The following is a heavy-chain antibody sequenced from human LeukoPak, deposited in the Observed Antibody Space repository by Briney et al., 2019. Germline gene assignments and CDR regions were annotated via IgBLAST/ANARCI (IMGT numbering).Heavy chain of an antibody. J-gene: IGHJ4*02. CDR2: IIPILGIA. D-gene: IGHD3-10*01. V-gene: IGHV1-69*04. CDR3: ARVDPVAYYYGSGSYPYFDY. Sequence: GASVKVSCKASGGTFSSYAISWVRQAPGQGLEWMGRIIPILGIANYAQKFQGRVTITADKSTSTAYMELSSLRSEDTAVYYCARVDPVAYYYGSGSYPYFDYWGQGTLVTVSS. CDR1: GGTFSSYA.